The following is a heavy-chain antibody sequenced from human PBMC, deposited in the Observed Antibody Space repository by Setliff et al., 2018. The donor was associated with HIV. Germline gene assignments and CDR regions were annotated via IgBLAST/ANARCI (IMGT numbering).Heavy chain of an antibody. CDR2: IEPSSGGT. J-gene: IGHJ3*01. D-gene: IGHD3-22*01. Sequence: GASVKVSCKASGYTFTAYYIHWVRQAPGHGLQLMGRIEPSSGGTNYIQKFQGRVTITSDTSIYTVYMELTGLTSDDTAVYYCARQDHSSVNSGSLYAFDVWGQGTMVTVSS. CDR3: ARQDHSSVNSGSLYAFDV. CDR1: GYTFTAYY. V-gene: IGHV1-2*06.